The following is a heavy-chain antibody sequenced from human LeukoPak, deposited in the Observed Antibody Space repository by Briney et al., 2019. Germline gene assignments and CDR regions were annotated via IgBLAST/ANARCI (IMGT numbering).Heavy chain of an antibody. CDR1: GFTFSIAW. D-gene: IGHD6-13*01. J-gene: IGHJ4*02. V-gene: IGHV3-23*01. Sequence: GGSLRLSCAASGFTFSIAWMNWVRQAPGKGLEWVSAISGSGGSTYYADSVKGRFTISRDNSKNTLYLQMNSLRAEDTAVYYCAKDRGVYSSSGDPFDYWGQGTLVTVSS. CDR3: AKDRGVYSSSGDPFDY. CDR2: ISGSGGST.